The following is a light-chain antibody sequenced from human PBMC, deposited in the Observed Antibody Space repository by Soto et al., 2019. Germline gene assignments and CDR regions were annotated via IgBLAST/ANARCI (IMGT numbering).Light chain of an antibody. CDR2: DVN. Sequence: QSALTQPRSVSGSPGQSVTISCSGTSSNVGGYDYVSWYQQHPGKAPTFMIYDVNKRPSGVPDRFSCSKSGNTASLTISGLQAEYEADYYCFSYAANSAGVFGGGTKLPVL. J-gene: IGLJ2*01. CDR1: SSNVGGYDY. CDR3: FSYAANSAGV. V-gene: IGLV2-11*01.